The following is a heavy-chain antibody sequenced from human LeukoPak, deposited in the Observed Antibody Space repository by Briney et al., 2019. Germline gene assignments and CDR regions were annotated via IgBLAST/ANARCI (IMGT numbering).Heavy chain of an antibody. V-gene: IGHV3-64*01. J-gene: IGHJ4*02. CDR2: VSSNGGST. CDR1: GFTFSSYA. Sequence: GGSLRLSCAASGFTFSSYAMHWVRQAPGKGLEYVSAVSSNGGSTYYANSVKGRFTISRDNSKNTLYLQMGSLRAEDMAVYYCAREGLSYDYWGQGTLVTVSS. D-gene: IGHD3-10*01. CDR3: AREGLSYDY.